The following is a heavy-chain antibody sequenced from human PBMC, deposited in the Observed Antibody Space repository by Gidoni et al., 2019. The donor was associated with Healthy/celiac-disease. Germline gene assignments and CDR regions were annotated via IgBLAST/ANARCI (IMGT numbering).Heavy chain of an antibody. J-gene: IGHJ4*02. V-gene: IGHV3-30*18. CDR2: ISYDGSNK. D-gene: IGHD3-22*01. Sequence: QVQLVESGGGVVQPGRSLRLSCAASGFTFSSYGMHWVRQAPGKGLEWVAVISYDGSNKYYADSVKGRFTISRDNSKNTLYLQMNSLRAEDTAVYYCAKETVDSSGYYRFHYWGQGTLITVSS. CDR1: GFTFSSYG. CDR3: AKETVDSSGYYRFHY.